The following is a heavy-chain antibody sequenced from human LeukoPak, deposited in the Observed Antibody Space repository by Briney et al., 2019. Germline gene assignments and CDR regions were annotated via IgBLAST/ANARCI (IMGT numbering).Heavy chain of an antibody. Sequence: KPSATLSLTCTVSGGSISSSSYYWGWIRQPPGKGLEWIGCIYYSGSTYYNPSLKSRVTISVDTSKNQFSLKLSSVTAADTAVYYCARLSGSYFSFFDYWGQGTLVTVSS. J-gene: IGHJ4*02. D-gene: IGHD1-26*01. CDR1: GGSISSSSYY. V-gene: IGHV4-39*01. CDR2: IYYSGST. CDR3: ARLSGSYFSFFDY.